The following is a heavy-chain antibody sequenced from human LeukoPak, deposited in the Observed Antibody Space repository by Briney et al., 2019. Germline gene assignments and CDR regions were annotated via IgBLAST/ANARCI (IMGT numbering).Heavy chain of an antibody. CDR2: IYYSGST. J-gene: IGHJ4*02. Sequence: SETLSLTCTVSGGSISSGDYYWSWIRQPPGKGLEWIGYIYYSGSTYYNPSLKSRVTISVDTSKNQFSLKLSSVTAADTAVYYCAREYYYGSGASDYWGQGTLVTVSS. CDR3: AREYYYGSGASDY. CDR1: GGSISSGDYY. V-gene: IGHV4-30-4*01. D-gene: IGHD3-10*01.